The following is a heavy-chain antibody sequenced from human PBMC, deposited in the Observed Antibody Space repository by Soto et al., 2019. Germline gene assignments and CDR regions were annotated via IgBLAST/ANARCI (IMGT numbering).Heavy chain of an antibody. V-gene: IGHV1-3*01. J-gene: IGHJ4*02. CDR2: INADNGNT. CDR3: ARVGGYSGYDYSFCLDY. CDR1: GYTFTSYA. Sequence: ASVKVSCKASGYTFTSYAMHWVRQAPGQRLEWMGWINADNGNTNYSQKLQGRVTMTTDTSTSTAYMELRSLRSDDTAVYYCARVGGYSGYDYSFCLDYWGQGTLVTVSS. D-gene: IGHD5-12*01.